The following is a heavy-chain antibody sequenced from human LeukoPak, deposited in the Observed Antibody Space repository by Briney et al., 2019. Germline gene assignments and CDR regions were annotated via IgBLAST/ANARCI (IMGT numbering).Heavy chain of an antibody. J-gene: IGHJ5*02. CDR3: ARFRGSGWYSFDL. Sequence: ASVNVSSRASGYTFTVYYIHWVRQAPGQGLEWMGWINPTSFGTKYEQNFQGRVTITRDTSISTDYMELSDLRSDDTAVYYCARFRGSGWYSFDLWGQGTLVTVSS. CDR2: INPTSFGT. V-gene: IGHV1-2*02. CDR1: GYTFTVYY. D-gene: IGHD6-19*01.